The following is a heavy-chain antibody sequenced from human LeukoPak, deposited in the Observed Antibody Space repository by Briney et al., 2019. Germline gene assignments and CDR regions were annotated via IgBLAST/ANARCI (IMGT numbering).Heavy chain of an antibody. CDR1: GFTFDDYG. Sequence: PGGSLTLSCAASGFTFDDYGMSWVRQAPGKGLEWVSGINWNGGSTGYADSVKGRFTISRDNAKNSLYLQMNSLRAEDTALYYCASLPGYYDSSGYYPWGQGTLVTVSS. CDR3: ASLPGYYDSSGYYP. J-gene: IGHJ5*02. V-gene: IGHV3-20*04. CDR2: INWNGGST. D-gene: IGHD3-22*01.